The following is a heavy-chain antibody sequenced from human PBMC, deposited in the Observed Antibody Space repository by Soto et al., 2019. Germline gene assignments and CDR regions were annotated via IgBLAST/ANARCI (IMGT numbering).Heavy chain of an antibody. CDR2: RYYSGST. CDR1: GGSISSYY. Sequence: QVQLQESGPGLVKPSETLSLTCTVSGGSISSYYWSWIRQPPGQGLEWVWYRYYSGSTNYNPSLKSRLTTPVDTSKNHVSLKLSSLTAAETAVYYCARSRGGYLDYWGQGTLVTVSS. V-gene: IGHV4-59*01. J-gene: IGHJ4*02. CDR3: ARSRGGYLDY. D-gene: IGHD3-16*01.